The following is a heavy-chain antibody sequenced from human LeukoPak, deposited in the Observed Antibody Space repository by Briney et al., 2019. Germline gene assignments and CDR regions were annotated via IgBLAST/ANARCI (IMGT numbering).Heavy chain of an antibody. CDR2: ISSSSSTI. Sequence: SGGSLRLSCAASGFTFLSYAMSGVRQAPGKGLEWVSYISSSSSTIYYADSVKGRFTISRDNAKNSLYLQMNSLRDEDTAVYYCARDKEMVRGTYYSGMDVWGQGTTVTVSS. CDR1: GFTFLSYA. J-gene: IGHJ6*02. V-gene: IGHV3-48*02. D-gene: IGHD3-10*01. CDR3: ARDKEMVRGTYYSGMDV.